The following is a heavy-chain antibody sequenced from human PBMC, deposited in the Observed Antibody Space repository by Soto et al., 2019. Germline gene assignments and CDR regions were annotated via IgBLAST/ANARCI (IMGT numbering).Heavy chain of an antibody. Sequence: ASVKVSCKASGYTFTSYAMHWVRQAPGQRLEWMGWINAGNGNTKYSQKFQGRVTITRDTSASTAYMELSSLRSEDTAVYYCARRPLGGVVIGFYWGQGTLVTVS. V-gene: IGHV1-3*01. J-gene: IGHJ4*02. CDR2: INAGNGNT. CDR1: GYTFTSYA. D-gene: IGHD3-3*01. CDR3: ARRPLGGVVIGFY.